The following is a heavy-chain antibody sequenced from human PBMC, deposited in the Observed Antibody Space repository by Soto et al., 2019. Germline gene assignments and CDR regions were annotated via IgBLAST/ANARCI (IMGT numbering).Heavy chain of an antibody. Sequence: EVQLLESGGGLVQPGGSLRLSCAASGFTFNSYGVSWVRQAPGKGLEWVSAISGSGGNTYYADSVTRRFTISRENSKSTLYLEMNSLRDEDTAVYYLAKYSYSGRGGYFDSWGQGTLVTVSS. CDR1: GFTFNSYG. D-gene: IGHD1-26*01. CDR3: AKYSYSGRGGYFDS. CDR2: ISGSGGNT. J-gene: IGHJ4*02. V-gene: IGHV3-23*01.